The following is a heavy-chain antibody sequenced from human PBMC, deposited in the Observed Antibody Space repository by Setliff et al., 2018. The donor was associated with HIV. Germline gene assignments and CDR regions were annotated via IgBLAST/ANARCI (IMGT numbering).Heavy chain of an antibody. V-gene: IGHV4-39*07. CDR3: AGHPVTSGWLSLNWFDP. CDR1: GGSINTSSYY. D-gene: IGHD6-19*01. Sequence: PSETLSLTCSVSGGSINTSSYYWAWVRQPPGNELEWIGSIYHDGTTHYRSSLRSRAAISIDTSKSQISLKGRSVTAADTAVYFCAGHPVTSGWLSLNWFDPWGQGILVTVSS. CDR2: IYHDGTT. J-gene: IGHJ5*01.